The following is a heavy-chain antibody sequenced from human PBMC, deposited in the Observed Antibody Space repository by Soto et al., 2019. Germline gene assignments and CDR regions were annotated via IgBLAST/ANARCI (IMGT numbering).Heavy chain of an antibody. CDR2: IYPGDSDT. CDR3: ATDSSSWYRAAFDI. J-gene: IGHJ3*02. Sequence: PGASLKISRXGSGYSFTSYWIGWVRQMPGKGLEWMGIIYPGDSDTRYSPSFQGQVTISADKSISTAYLQWSSLKASDTAMYYCATDSSSWYRAAFDIWGQGTMVTVSS. CDR1: GYSFTSYW. V-gene: IGHV5-51*01. D-gene: IGHD6-13*01.